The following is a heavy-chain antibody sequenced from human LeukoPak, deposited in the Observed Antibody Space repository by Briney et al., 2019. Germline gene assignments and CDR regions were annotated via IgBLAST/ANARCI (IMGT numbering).Heavy chain of an antibody. CDR1: GGSISSGGYY. CDR2: IYYSGST. J-gene: IGHJ5*02. Sequence: SETLSLTCTVSGGSISSGGYYWSWIRQHPGKGLEWIGYIYYSGSTYYNPSLKSRVTISVDTSKNQFSLKLSSVTAADTAVYYCARECPEYSSSWYQNWFDPWGQGTLVTVSS. V-gene: IGHV4-31*03. CDR3: ARECPEYSSSWYQNWFDP. D-gene: IGHD6-13*01.